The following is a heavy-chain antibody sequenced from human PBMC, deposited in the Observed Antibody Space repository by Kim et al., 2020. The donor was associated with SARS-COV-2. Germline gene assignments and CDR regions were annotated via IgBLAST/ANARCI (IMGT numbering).Heavy chain of an antibody. CDR3: ARSDYYYDSSGYYYPPAD. CDR1: GYSISSSNW. CDR2: IYYSGST. V-gene: IGHV4-28*01. Sequence: SETLSLTCAVSGYSISSSNWWGWIRQPPGKGLEWIGYIYYSGSTYYNPSLKSRVTMSVDTSKNQFSLKLSSVTAVDTAVYYCARSDYYYDSSGYYYPPADWGQGTLVTVSS. J-gene: IGHJ4*02. D-gene: IGHD3-22*01.